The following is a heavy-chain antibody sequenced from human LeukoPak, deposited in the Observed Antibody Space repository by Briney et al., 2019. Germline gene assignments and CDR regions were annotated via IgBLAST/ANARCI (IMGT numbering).Heavy chain of an antibody. V-gene: IGHV4-61*08. J-gene: IGHJ4*02. CDR2: IYYSGST. Sequence: KPSQTLSLTCTVSGGSLSRGGDYWTWIRQPPGKGLEWIGYIYYSGSTNYNPSLKSRVTISLDTSNNQFSLRLHSVTAADTAIYYCATYTSGWYLSYWGQGTLVTVSS. CDR3: ATYTSGWYLSY. CDR1: GGSLSRGGDY. D-gene: IGHD6-19*01.